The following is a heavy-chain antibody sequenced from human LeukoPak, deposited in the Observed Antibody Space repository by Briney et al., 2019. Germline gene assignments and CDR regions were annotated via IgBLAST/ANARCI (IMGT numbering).Heavy chain of an antibody. J-gene: IGHJ5*02. CDR2: IRSDGSDT. CDR1: GFTFSDTW. V-gene: IGHV3-74*01. CDR3: ARGVRGGYDILTGYWGANWFDP. Sequence: PGGSLRLSCAASGFTFSDTWMHWVRQAPGEGLVWVSRIRSDGSDTRYAESVKGRFTISRDNAKNTLYLQMNSLRAEDTAVYYCARGVRGGYDILTGYWGANWFDPWGQGTLVTVSS. D-gene: IGHD3-9*01.